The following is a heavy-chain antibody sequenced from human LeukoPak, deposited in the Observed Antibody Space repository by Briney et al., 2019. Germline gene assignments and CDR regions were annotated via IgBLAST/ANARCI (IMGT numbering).Heavy chain of an antibody. CDR2: IGGSGSTT. CDR3: AKGEAHAFWSGYYFDY. V-gene: IGHV3-23*01. CDR1: ASTFSSYV. Sequence: GGSLRLSCAASASTFSSYVMSWVRQAPGKGLEWISTIGGSGSTTYYADSIKGRFIISRDNSKNTLYLQVNSLRAEDTAVYYCAKGEAHAFWSGYYFDYWGQGTLVTVSS. D-gene: IGHD3-3*01. J-gene: IGHJ4*02.